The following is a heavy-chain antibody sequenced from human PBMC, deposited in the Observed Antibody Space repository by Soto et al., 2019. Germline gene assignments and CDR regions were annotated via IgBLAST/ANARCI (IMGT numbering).Heavy chain of an antibody. D-gene: IGHD1-26*01. Sequence: EVRVVETGGGLIQPGGSLRLSCAASGFTVSSSYMGWVRQAPGKGLDWVSTIYTPGSIYYTDSVKGRFTISRDISRNTVSIQMNSLRAEDTAVYYCARGLVGSTTAFDSWGQGTLVTVSS. CDR3: ARGLVGSTTAFDS. CDR1: GFTVSSSY. V-gene: IGHV3-53*02. J-gene: IGHJ4*02. CDR2: IYTPGSI.